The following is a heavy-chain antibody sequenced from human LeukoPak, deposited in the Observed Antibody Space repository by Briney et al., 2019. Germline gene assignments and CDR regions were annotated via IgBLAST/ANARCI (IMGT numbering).Heavy chain of an antibody. V-gene: IGHV3-23*01. CDR1: GFTFSSYA. J-gene: IGHJ1*01. CDR2: ISGSGGST. Sequence: GGSLRLSCAASGFTFSSYAMSWVRQAPGKGLEWVSAISGSGGSTYYADSVKGRFTISRDNSKNTLYLQMNSLRAEDTAVYYCAKDGVVVVPAALKGPFQHWGQGTLVTVSS. D-gene: IGHD2-2*01. CDR3: AKDGVVVVPAALKGPFQH.